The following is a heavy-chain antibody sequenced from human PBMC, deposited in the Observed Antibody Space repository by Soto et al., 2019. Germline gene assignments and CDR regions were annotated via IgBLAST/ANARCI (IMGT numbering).Heavy chain of an antibody. D-gene: IGHD2-8*01. J-gene: IGHJ6*03. CDR3: ATQGGSCTNGVCFARYYYMDV. Sequence: GASVKVSCKVSGYTLNELSMHWVRQAPGKGLEWMGGFDPEDGETIYAQKFQGRVTMTEDTSTDTAYMELSSLRSEDTAVYYCATQGGSCTNGVCFARYYYMDVWGKGTTVTVSS. CDR2: FDPEDGET. CDR1: GYTLNELS. V-gene: IGHV1-24*01.